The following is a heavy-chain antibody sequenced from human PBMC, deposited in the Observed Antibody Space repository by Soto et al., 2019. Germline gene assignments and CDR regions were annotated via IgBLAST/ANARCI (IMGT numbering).Heavy chain of an antibody. CDR2: ISAYNGNT. Sequence: AAVKGSCKASGYTFTSYGISRVRQAPGQGLQWMGWISAYNGNTNSAQKLQGRVTMTTDTSTSTAYMELRSMRSADTAVYYCARVHDIVVMVAAPGVDAFAIWGQGTIVTVSS. CDR3: ARVHDIVVMVAAPGVDAFAI. D-gene: IGHD2-15*01. CDR1: GYTFTSYG. V-gene: IGHV1-18*04. J-gene: IGHJ3*02.